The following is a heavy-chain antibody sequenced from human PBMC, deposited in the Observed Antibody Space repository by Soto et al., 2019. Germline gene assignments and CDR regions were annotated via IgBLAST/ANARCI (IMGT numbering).Heavy chain of an antibody. CDR1: GFTFSSYS. CDR3: ARDSRNCSGGSCYTSDWFDP. Sequence: GGSLRLSCAASGFTFSSYSMNWVRQAPGKGLEWVSYISSSSSTIYYADSVKGRFTISRDNAKNSLYLQMNSLRAEDTAVYYCARDSRNCSGGSCYTSDWFDPWGQGTLVTVSS. CDR2: ISSSSSTI. V-gene: IGHV3-48*01. J-gene: IGHJ5*02. D-gene: IGHD2-15*01.